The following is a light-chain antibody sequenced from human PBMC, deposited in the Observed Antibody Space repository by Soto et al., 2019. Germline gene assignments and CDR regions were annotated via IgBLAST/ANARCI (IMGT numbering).Light chain of an antibody. J-gene: IGLJ1*01. V-gene: IGLV2-8*01. CDR3: CSYAGINNLGV. CDR2: EVN. CDR1: SSDVGGYKY. Sequence: QSALTQPPSASGSPGQSVTISCTGTSSDVGGYKYVSWYQQHPGKAPKLMIFEVNKRPSGVPDRFSGSKSGNTASLTVSGLHAEDEADYYCCSYAGINNLGVFGTGTKLTVL.